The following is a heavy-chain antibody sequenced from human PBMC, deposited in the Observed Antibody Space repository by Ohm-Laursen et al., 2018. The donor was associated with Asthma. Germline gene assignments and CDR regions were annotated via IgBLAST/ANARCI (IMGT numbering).Heavy chain of an antibody. V-gene: IGHV4-59*01. CDR2: IYYSGST. CDR1: GGSISSYY. CDR3: ARDRNWGAFDI. J-gene: IGHJ3*02. D-gene: IGHD7-27*01. Sequence: SDTLSLTCTVSGGSISSYYWSWIRQPPGKGLEWIGYIYYSGSTNYNPSLKSRVTISVGTSKNQFSLKLSSATAADTAVYYCARDRNWGAFDIWGQGTMVTVSS.